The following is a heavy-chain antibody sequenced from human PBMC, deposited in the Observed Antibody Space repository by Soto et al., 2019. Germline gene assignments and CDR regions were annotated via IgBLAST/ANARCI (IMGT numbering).Heavy chain of an antibody. J-gene: IGHJ3*02. CDR2: IYYSGST. Sequence: SETLSLTCTVSGGSISSYYWSWIRQPPGKGLEWIGYIYYSGSTNYNPSLKSRVTISVDTSKNQFSLKLSSVTAADTAVYYCASDLYSSSSFAFDIWGQGTMVTVSS. V-gene: IGHV4-59*08. CDR3: ASDLYSSSSFAFDI. D-gene: IGHD6-6*01. CDR1: GGSISSYY.